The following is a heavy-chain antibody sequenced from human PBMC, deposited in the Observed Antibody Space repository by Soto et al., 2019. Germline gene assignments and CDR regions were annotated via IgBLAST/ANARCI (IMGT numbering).Heavy chain of an antibody. V-gene: IGHV1-69*13. J-gene: IGHJ6*02. D-gene: IGHD3-3*01. CDR2: IIPIFGTA. Sequence: ASVKVSCKASGGTFSSYAIIWVRQAPGQGLEWMGGIIPIFGTANYAQKFQGRVTITADESTSTAYMELSSLRSEDTAVYYCARVLGLEGFLVMDVWGQGTTVTVSS. CDR1: GGTFSSYA. CDR3: ARVLGLEGFLVMDV.